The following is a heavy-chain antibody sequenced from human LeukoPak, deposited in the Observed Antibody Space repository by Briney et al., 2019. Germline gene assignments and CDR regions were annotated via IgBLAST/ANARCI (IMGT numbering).Heavy chain of an antibody. V-gene: IGHV3-33*06. CDR2: IWYDGSNK. CDR1: GFTFSSYG. Sequence: GRSLRLSCAASGFTFSSYGMHWVRQAPGKGLEWVAVIWYDGSNKYYADSVKGRFTISRDNSKNTLYLQMNSLRAEDTAVYYCAKDSADYSSSSAFDIWGQGTMVTVSS. D-gene: IGHD6-6*01. CDR3: AKDSADYSSSSAFDI. J-gene: IGHJ3*02.